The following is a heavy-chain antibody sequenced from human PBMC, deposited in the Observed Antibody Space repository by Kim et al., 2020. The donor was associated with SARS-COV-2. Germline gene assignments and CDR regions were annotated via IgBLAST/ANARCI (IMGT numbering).Heavy chain of an antibody. D-gene: IGHD2-21*02. V-gene: IGHV3-48*02. Sequence: GGSLRLSCAASGFTFSSYSMNWVRQAPGKGLEWVSYISSSSSTIYYADSVKGRFTISRDNAKNSLYLQMNSLRDEDTAVYYCARGVCGGDYYSPLDLWGRGTLVTVSS. CDR2: ISSSSSTI. CDR1: GFTFSSYS. J-gene: IGHJ2*01. CDR3: ARGVCGGDYYSPLDL.